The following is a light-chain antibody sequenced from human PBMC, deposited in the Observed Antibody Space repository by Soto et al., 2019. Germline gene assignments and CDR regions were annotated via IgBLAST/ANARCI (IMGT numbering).Light chain of an antibody. CDR3: SSYTSSSTLYV. CDR1: SSDVGGYNY. V-gene: IGLV2-14*01. J-gene: IGLJ1*01. CDR2: EVS. Sequence: QSALTQPASVSGSPGQSITISCTGTSSDVGGYNYVSWYQQHPGKAPKLMIYEVSNRPSGVSNRFSGSKSGNTASLTISGRQAEDEADDYCSSYTSSSTLYVFGTGTKLTVL.